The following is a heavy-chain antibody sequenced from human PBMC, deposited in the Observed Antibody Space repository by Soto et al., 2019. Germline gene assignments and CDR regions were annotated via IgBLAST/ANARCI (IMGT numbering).Heavy chain of an antibody. Sequence: GGSLRLSCAASGFTFSDYSMNWVRQAPGKGLEWVSSISSRNSYIYFADSVRGRFTISRDNAKNSLYLQMNSLRAEDTAIFYCARIAPDSSGHYSGPIDLWGQGTLVTVSS. V-gene: IGHV3-21*01. D-gene: IGHD3-22*01. CDR1: GFTFSDYS. J-gene: IGHJ5*02. CDR2: ISSRNSYI. CDR3: ARIAPDSSGHYSGPIDL.